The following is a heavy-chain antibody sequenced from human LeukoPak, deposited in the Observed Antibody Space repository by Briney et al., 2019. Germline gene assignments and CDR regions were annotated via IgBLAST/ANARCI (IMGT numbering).Heavy chain of an antibody. V-gene: IGHV3-23*01. CDR3: AKDPGGFYYNGMDV. J-gene: IGHJ6*02. D-gene: IGHD3-10*01. CDR2: ISGSGGST. Sequence: GGSLRLSCAASGFTFSSYAMSWVRQAPGKGLEWVSAISGSGGSTYYADSVKGRFTISRDNSKNTLYLQMNSLRAEDTAVYYCAKDPGGFYYNGMDVWGQGTTVTVSS. CDR1: GFTFSSYA.